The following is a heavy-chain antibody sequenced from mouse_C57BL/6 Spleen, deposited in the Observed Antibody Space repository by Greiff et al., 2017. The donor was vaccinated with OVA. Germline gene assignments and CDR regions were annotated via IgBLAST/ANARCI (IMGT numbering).Heavy chain of an antibody. D-gene: IGHD4-1*01. J-gene: IGHJ3*01. CDR3: TRDWDVAWFAY. Sequence: QVQLQQSGAELVRPGASVTLSCEASGYTFTDYEMHWVKQTPVHGLEWIGAIDPETGGTAYNQKFKGKARLTADKSSSTAYMELRSLTSEDSAVYYCTRDWDVAWFAYWGQGTLVTVSA. CDR2: IDPETGGT. CDR1: GYTFTDYE. V-gene: IGHV1-15*01.